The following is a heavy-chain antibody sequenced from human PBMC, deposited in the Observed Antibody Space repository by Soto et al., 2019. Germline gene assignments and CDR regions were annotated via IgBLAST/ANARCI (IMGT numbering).Heavy chain of an antibody. Sequence: ASVKVSCKASGYTVTSYGISWVRQAPGQVLEWMGWISAYNGNTNYAQKLQGRVTMTTDTSTSTAYMELRSLRSDDTAVYYCARKGAAAVRYYYYYYGMDVWGQGTTVTVSS. CDR2: ISAYNGNT. CDR1: GYTVTSYG. CDR3: ARKGAAAVRYYYYYYGMDV. D-gene: IGHD6-13*01. V-gene: IGHV1-18*01. J-gene: IGHJ6*02.